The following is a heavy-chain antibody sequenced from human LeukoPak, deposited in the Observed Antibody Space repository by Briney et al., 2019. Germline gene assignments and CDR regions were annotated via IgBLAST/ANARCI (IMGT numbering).Heavy chain of an antibody. CDR3: TSLGT. CDR1: GFTFSTYE. D-gene: IGHD3-16*01. CDR2: ISSGDSVI. V-gene: IGHV3-48*03. J-gene: IGHJ4*02. Sequence: HSGGSLRLSCAASGFTFSTYEMHWVRQAPGKGLEWISYISSGDSVIYYADSVKGRFTISRDNAKNSLYLQMDSLRVEDTAVYYCTSLGTWGQGTLVTVYS.